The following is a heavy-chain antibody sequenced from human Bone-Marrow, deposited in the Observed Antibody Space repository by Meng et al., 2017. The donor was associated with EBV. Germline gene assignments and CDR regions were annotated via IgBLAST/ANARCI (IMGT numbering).Heavy chain of an antibody. CDR1: EGTFDIYA. CDR2: IIPIFGKA. V-gene: IGHV1-69*01. D-gene: IGHD2-15*01. J-gene: IGHJ4*02. Sequence: QVELWQDGAGAKRAEARGQVAGKGSEGTFDIYAISWVRQGPGQGLEWMGGIIPIFGKANYAQKCQGRVTITADESTSTAYMELSSLRSEDTAVYYCARPGYCSGGSCGNYFDYWGQGTLVTVSS. CDR3: ARPGYCSGGSCGNYFDY.